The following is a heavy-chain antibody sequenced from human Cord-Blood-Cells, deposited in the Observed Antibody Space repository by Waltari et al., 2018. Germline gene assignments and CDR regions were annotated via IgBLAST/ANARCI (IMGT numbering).Heavy chain of an antibody. CDR3: ARDGVLLWFGELFDY. J-gene: IGHJ4*02. Sequence: EVQLVESGGGLVQPGGSRSLSCPASGFTFSSYEMNWVRQAPGKGLEWVSYISSSGSTIYYADSVKGRFTISRDNAKNSLYLQMNSLRAEDTAVYYCARDGVLLWFGELFDYWGQGTLVTVSS. V-gene: IGHV3-48*03. CDR1: GFTFSSYE. D-gene: IGHD3-10*01. CDR2: ISSSGSTI.